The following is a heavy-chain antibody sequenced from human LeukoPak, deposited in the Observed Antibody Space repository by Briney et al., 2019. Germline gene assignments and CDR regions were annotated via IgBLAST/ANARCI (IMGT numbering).Heavy chain of an antibody. J-gene: IGHJ3*02. V-gene: IGHV4-34*01. Sequence: SETPSLTCGVYGGSFSGYYWTWIRQPPGKGLEWIGEINHRGSTNYNPSLKSRVTISVDTSKNEFSLNLDSVTAADTAVYYCARTTYYEFWSGSPGAFDIWGQGSRVTVSS. CDR1: GGSFSGYY. CDR2: INHRGST. CDR3: ARTTYYEFWSGSPGAFDI. D-gene: IGHD3-3*01.